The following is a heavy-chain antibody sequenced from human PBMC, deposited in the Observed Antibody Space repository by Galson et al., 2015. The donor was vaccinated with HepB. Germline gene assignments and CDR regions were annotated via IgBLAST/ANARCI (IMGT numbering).Heavy chain of an antibody. V-gene: IGHV3-23*01. CDR1: GFTFSSYA. CDR2: ISGSGGST. CDR3: AHIAAAGTVYYYYGMDV. J-gene: IGHJ6*02. D-gene: IGHD6-13*01. Sequence: SLRLSCAASGFTFSSYAMSWVRQAPGKGLEWVSAISGSGGSTYYADSVKGRFTISRDNSKNTLYLQMNSLRAEDTAVYYCAHIAAAGTVYYYYGMDVWGQGTTVTVSS.